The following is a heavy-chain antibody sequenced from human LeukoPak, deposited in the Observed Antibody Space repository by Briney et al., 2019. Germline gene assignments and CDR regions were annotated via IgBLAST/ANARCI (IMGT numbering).Heavy chain of an antibody. D-gene: IGHD3-10*01. CDR3: ARGRFGFTDLGAFDI. CDR1: GFTFSSYS. Sequence: GGSLRLSCAASGFTFSSYSMNWVRQAPGKGLEWVSSISSSSSYIYYADSVKGRFTISRDNAKNSLYLQMNSLRAEDTAVYYCARGRFGFTDLGAFDIWGQGTMVTVSS. V-gene: IGHV3-21*01. CDR2: ISSSSSYI. J-gene: IGHJ3*02.